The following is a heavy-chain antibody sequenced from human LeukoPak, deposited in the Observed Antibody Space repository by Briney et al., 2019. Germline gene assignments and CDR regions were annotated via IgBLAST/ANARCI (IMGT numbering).Heavy chain of an antibody. CDR1: GFTFSSYD. J-gene: IGHJ4*02. CDR3: ARDLYRIVVVPHYFDY. CDR2: ISSSGTTI. V-gene: IGHV3-48*03. Sequence: GGSLRLSCAASGFTFSSYDMNWVRQAPGRELEWISYISYISSSGTTIYYADSVKGRFTISRDNAKNSLYLQMNSLRAEDTAVYYCARDLYRIVVVPHYFDYWGQGTLVTVSS. D-gene: IGHD3-22*01.